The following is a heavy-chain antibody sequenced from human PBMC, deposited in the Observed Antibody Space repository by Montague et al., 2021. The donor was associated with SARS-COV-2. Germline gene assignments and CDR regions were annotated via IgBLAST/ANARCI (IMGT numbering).Heavy chain of an antibody. Sequence: SVKVSGKASVYXLTRYAINLVRQAPGQGLEWMGWISAYNGNPNYSQKLXVRVTMTTHRSTNTAYMELRNLRSDDTAVYYCARGTSNYYNSSGYSDYWGQGTLVTVSS. J-gene: IGHJ4*02. CDR2: ISAYNGNP. V-gene: IGHV1-18*01. CDR1: VYXLTRYA. CDR3: ARGTSNYYNSSGYSDY. D-gene: IGHD3-22*01.